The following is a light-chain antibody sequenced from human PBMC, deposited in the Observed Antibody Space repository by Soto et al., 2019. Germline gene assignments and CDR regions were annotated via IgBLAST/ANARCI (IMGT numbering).Light chain of an antibody. Sequence: AIRMTQSPSSLSASTGDRVTITCRASQGISSYLAWYQQKPGKAPKLLIYAASTLQSGVPSRFSGSGSGTDFTLTISCLQSEDLATYYYQQYYSYPFTFGPGTKVDIK. J-gene: IGKJ3*01. CDR1: QGISSY. V-gene: IGKV1-8*01. CDR3: QQYYSYPFT. CDR2: AAS.